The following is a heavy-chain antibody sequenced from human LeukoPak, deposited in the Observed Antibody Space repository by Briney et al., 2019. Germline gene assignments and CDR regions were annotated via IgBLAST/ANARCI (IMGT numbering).Heavy chain of an antibody. CDR1: GFTFSNFA. V-gene: IGHV3-23*01. J-gene: IGHJ4*02. CDR2: ISGSGGRT. D-gene: IGHD3-22*01. Sequence: GGSLRLSCAASGFTFSNFAMSWVRQAPGKGLEWVSAISGSGGRTYYADSVKGRFTISRDNSKNTLYLPMNSLRVEDTAVYYCAKGLYYYDSSCYYPPYYFDYWGQGTLVTVSS. CDR3: AKGLYYYDSSCYYPPYYFDY.